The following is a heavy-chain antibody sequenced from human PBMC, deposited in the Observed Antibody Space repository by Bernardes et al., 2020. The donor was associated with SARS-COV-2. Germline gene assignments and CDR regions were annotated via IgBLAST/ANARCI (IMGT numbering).Heavy chain of an antibody. CDR1: GGSTKYYY. Sequence: SETLSLTCTVSGGSTKYYYWSWIRQPPGKALEWIGYVYYSGTTNNNPSPTSRVTIAIDTSKNQFSLTLRPVTAADTAVYYCARHARDCTRGVCQTYYYYAMDVWGQGTTVTVFS. V-gene: IGHV4-59*08. CDR2: VYYSGTT. D-gene: IGHD2-8*01. J-gene: IGHJ6*02. CDR3: ARHARDCTRGVCQTYYYYAMDV.